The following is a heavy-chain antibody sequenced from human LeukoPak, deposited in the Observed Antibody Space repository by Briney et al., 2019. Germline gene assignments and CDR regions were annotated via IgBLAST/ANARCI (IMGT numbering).Heavy chain of an antibody. CDR2: SYSGGST. Sequence: GGSLRLSCAASGFNVSSSYMAWVRQAPGKGLEWVSISYSGGSTFYADSVMGRFVISKDSSKNTLFLQMNSLRPDDTAFYYCARRRSRGPIDYWGRGTLVTVSS. CDR1: GFNVSSSY. V-gene: IGHV3-53*01. CDR3: ARRRSRGPIDY. D-gene: IGHD3-10*01. J-gene: IGHJ4*02.